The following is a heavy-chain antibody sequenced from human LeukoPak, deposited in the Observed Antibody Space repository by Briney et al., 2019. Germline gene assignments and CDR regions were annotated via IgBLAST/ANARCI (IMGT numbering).Heavy chain of an antibody. J-gene: IGHJ4*02. CDR1: GGSITSYY. V-gene: IGHV4-4*07. Sequence: SETLSLTCTVAGGSITSYYWSWVRQPAGKGLEWLGRVYTSGNTNYNPSLKSRVTMSVDTSKNQFSLNLTSVTAADTALYYCAREDGSSYRGLDYWGQGTLVTVSS. D-gene: IGHD1-26*01. CDR3: AREDGSSYRGLDY. CDR2: VYTSGNT.